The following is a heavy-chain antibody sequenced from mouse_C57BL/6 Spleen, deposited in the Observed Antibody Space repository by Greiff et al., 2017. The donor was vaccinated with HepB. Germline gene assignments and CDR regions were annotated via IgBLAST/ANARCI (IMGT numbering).Heavy chain of an antibody. CDR3: ARRYYGNYGDYFDY. J-gene: IGHJ2*01. CDR1: GFTFSDYG. CDR2: ISSGSSTI. V-gene: IGHV5-17*01. D-gene: IGHD2-1*01. Sequence: EVMLVESGGGLVKPGGSLKLSCAASGFTFSDYGMHWVRQAPEKGLEWVAYISSGSSTIYYADTVKGRFTISRDNAKNTLFLQMTSLRSEDTAMYYCARRYYGNYGDYFDYWGQGTTLTVSS.